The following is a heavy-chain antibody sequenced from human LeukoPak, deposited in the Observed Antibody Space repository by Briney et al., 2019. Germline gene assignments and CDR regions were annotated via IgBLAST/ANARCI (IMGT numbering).Heavy chain of an antibody. D-gene: IGHD1-26*01. CDR2: IIPIFGIA. CDR3: AREGVGATTGFDY. CDR1: GGTFSSYA. Sequence: SVKVSCKASGGTFSSYAISWVRQAPGQGLEWMGRIIPIFGIANYAQKFQGRVTITADKSTSTAYMELSSLRSEDTAVYYCAREGVGATTGFDYWGQGTLVTVSS. V-gene: IGHV1-69*04. J-gene: IGHJ4*02.